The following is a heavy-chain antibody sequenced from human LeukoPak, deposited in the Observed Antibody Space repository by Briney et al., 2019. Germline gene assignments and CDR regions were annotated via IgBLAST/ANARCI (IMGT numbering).Heavy chain of an antibody. V-gene: IGHV3-73*01. CDR3: ARDLRLWSSSGWYVFGY. CDR2: IRSKANSYAT. J-gene: IGHJ4*02. CDR1: GFTFSGSA. Sequence: GGSLRLSCAASGFTFSGSAMHWVRQASGKGLEWVGRIRSKANSYATAYATSVKGRFTISRDDSKNTAYLQMNSLKTEDTAVYYCARDLRLWSSSGWYVFGYWGQGTLVTVSS. D-gene: IGHD6-19*01.